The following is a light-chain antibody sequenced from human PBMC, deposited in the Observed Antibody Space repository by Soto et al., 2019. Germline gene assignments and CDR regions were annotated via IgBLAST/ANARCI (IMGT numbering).Light chain of an antibody. V-gene: IGKV3-11*01. CDR3: QQGSNWPSFS. CDR2: DAS. CDR1: QSVSNN. J-gene: IGKJ4*01. Sequence: EVVLTQSPATLSLSPGERATLSCRASQSVSNNLAWYQLKPGQAPRLLISDASNRATGIPAGFSGRGFGTDFTLTFSSLEPEVFAVYYCQQGSNWPSFSFGGGTKV.